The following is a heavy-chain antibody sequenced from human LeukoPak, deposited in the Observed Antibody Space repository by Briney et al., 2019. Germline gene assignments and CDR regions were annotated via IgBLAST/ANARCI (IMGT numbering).Heavy chain of an antibody. CDR2: TYYISNLYN. V-gene: IGHV6-1*01. J-gene: IGHJ6*02. D-gene: IGHD6-6*01. Sequence: SQTLSLTCAISGDSVSSNSADWNWIRQSPTRGLEWLGRTYYISNLYNYYAVSVKSRITITPDTSKNQFSLQLNSVTPEDTAVYYCARRGPAGSSSSGMDVWGQGTTVTVSS. CDR3: ARRGPAGSSSSGMDV. CDR1: GDSVSSNSAD.